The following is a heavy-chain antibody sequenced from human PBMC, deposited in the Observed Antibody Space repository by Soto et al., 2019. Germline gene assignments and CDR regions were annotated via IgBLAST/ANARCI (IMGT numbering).Heavy chain of an antibody. J-gene: IGHJ2*01. V-gene: IGHV3-13*01. CDR2: IGTAGDT. CDR3: ARVGNSGSYQYWYFDL. D-gene: IGHD1-26*01. CDR1: GFTFSSYD. Sequence: ESGGGLVQPGGSLRLSCAASGFTFSSYDMHWVRQATGKGLEWVSAIGTAGDTYYPGSVKGRFTISRENAKNSLYLQMNSLRAEDTAVYYCARVGNSGSYQYWYFDLWGRGTLVTVSS.